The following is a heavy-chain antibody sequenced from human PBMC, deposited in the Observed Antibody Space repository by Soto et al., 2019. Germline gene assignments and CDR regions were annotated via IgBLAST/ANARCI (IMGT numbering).Heavy chain of an antibody. Sequence: GGSLRLSCAASGFTVISNYMSWVRQAPWKGLEWVSVIYSGGSTYYADSVKGRFTISRDNSKNTLYLQMNSLRVEDTAVYYCAKDRSSTSCYAFDYWGQGSLVTVSS. CDR2: IYSGGST. J-gene: IGHJ4*02. V-gene: IGHV3-53*01. D-gene: IGHD2-2*01. CDR3: AKDRSSTSCYAFDY. CDR1: GFTVISNY.